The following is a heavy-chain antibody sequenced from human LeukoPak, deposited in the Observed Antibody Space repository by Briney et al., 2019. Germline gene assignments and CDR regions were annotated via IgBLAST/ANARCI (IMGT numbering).Heavy chain of an antibody. CDR3: AREGALTFDY. D-gene: IGHD3-16*01. Sequence: GASVKVSCKASGYTFTSYGITWVRQAPGQGLEWMGWIRVYNGNTNSAQKLQGRVTMTTDTSTSTAYMELRSLRSDDTAVYYCAREGALTFDYWGQGTLVTVSS. CDR1: GYTFTSYG. V-gene: IGHV1-18*01. CDR2: IRVYNGNT. J-gene: IGHJ4*02.